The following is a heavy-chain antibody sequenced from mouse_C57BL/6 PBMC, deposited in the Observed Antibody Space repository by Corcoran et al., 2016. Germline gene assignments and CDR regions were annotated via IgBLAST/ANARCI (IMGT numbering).Heavy chain of an antibody. CDR2: IYPGDGDT. CDR3: ARPNSDYYAMDY. V-gene: IGHV1-80*01. CDR1: GYAFSSYW. Sequence: QVQLQQSGAELVKPGASVKISCKASGYAFSSYWMNWVKQRPGKGLEWIGQIYPGDGDTNYNGKFKGKATLTADKSSSTAYMQLSSLTSEDSAVYFCARPNSDYYAMDYWGQGTSVTVSS. J-gene: IGHJ4*01.